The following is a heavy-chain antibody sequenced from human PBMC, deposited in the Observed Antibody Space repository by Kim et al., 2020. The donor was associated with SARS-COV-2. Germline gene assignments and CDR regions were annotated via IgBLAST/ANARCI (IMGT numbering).Heavy chain of an antibody. J-gene: IGHJ4*02. CDR3: ARNNNGRNYFDY. D-gene: IGHD1-1*01. V-gene: IGHV3-74*01. CDR1: GFTFSSSW. CDR2: INSEGSST. Sequence: GGSLRHSCAASGFTFSSSWMHWVRQVPGKGLVWVSRINSEGSSTSYADSVKGRFTISRDNAKNTVYLQMNSLRAEDTAVYYCARNNNGRNYFDYWGQGTLATVSS.